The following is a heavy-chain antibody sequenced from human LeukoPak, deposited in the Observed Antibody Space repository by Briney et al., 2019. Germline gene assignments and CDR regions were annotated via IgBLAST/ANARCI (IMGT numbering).Heavy chain of an antibody. CDR3: AKARSRSSASSDY. J-gene: IGHJ4*02. V-gene: IGHV1-2*02. CDR1: GYTFTGYY. Sequence: ASVKVSCKASGYTFTGYYMHWVRQAPGQGLEWMGWINPNSGDTNYAQKFQGRVTMTRDTSISTAYAELTSLRSDDTAVYYCAKARSRSSASSDYWGQGTLVTVSS. CDR2: INPNSGDT. D-gene: IGHD6-6*01.